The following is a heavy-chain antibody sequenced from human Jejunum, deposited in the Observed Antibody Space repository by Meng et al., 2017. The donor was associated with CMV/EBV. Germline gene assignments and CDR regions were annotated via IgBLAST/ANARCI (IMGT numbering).Heavy chain of an antibody. D-gene: IGHD6-19*01. CDR1: GYTFTGYY. CDR2: INPNSGGT. CDR3: AHQAVAGTRGWFDP. V-gene: IGHV1-2*06. Sequence: VQLVQPGFTLKKPGASVKVSRKAYGYTFTGYYMHWVRQAPGQGLEWMGRINPNSGGTNYAQKFQGRVTMTRDTSISTAYMELSRLRSDDTAVYYCAHQAVAGTRGWFDPWGQGTLVTVSS. J-gene: IGHJ5*02.